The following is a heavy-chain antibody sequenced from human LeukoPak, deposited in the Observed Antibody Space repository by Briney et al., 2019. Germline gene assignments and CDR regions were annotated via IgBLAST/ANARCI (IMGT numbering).Heavy chain of an antibody. CDR2: INHSGST. V-gene: IGHV4-34*01. CDR3: AREVGGRGYCSGGSCYDPWFDP. CDR1: GGSFSGYY. D-gene: IGHD2-15*01. Sequence: SETLSLTCAVYGGSFSGYYWSWIRQPPGKGLEWIGEINHSGSTNYNPSLKSRVTISVDTSKNQFSLKLSSVTAADTAVYYCAREVGGRGYCSGGSCYDPWFDPWGQGTLVTVSS. J-gene: IGHJ5*02.